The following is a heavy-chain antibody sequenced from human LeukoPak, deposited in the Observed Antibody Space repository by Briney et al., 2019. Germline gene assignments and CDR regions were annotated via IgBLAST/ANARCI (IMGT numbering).Heavy chain of an antibody. J-gene: IGHJ3*02. V-gene: IGHV3-23*01. CDR1: GFTFSSYA. D-gene: IGHD6-13*01. CDR2: ISGSGGST. Sequence: GGSLRLSCAASGFTFSSYAMSWVRQAPGKGLEWVSAISGSGGSTYYADSVKGRFTISRDNSKNTLYLQMNSLRAEDTAVYYCARDPQESSSFDAFDIWGQGTMVIVSS. CDR3: ARDPQESSSFDAFDI.